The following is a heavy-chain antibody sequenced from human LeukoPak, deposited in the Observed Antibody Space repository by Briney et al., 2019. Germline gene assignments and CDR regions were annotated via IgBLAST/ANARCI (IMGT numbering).Heavy chain of an antibody. CDR2: IRYDGNYK. Sequence: GGSLRLSCAASGFIFKNYGLHWVRQAPGKGLEWVAFIRYDGNYKYYADSVKGRFTISRDDSKNTLYLQMNSLRAEDTAVHYTAVPSVSGYFQHWGQGTRVTVSS. CDR1: GFIFKNYG. D-gene: IGHD3-3*02. J-gene: IGHJ1*01. CDR3: AVPSVSGYFQH. V-gene: IGHV3-30*02.